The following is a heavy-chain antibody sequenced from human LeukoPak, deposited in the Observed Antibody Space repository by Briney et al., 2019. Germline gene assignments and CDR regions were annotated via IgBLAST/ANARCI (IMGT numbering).Heavy chain of an antibody. CDR2: IYYSGST. CDR3: ARSVRLWSFDY. CDR1: GGSISSYY. J-gene: IGHJ4*02. D-gene: IGHD5-18*01. V-gene: IGHV4-59*01. Sequence: PSETLSLTCTVSGGSISSYYWSWIRQPPRKGLEWIGYIYYSGSTSSDPSLKSRVTISIDTSRNHFSLKLSSVTAADTAVYYCARSVRLWSFDYWGQGTLVTVSS.